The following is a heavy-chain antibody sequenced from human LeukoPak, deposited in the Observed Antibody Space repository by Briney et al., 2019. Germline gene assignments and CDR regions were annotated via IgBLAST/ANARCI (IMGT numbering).Heavy chain of an antibody. J-gene: IGHJ4*02. D-gene: IGHD2-21*01. CDR1: GFTFSKTW. CDR3: AKDRVGGALGF. Sequence: QTGGSLRLSCAASGFTFSKTWMSWVRQAPGKGLEWVACIMEDGSVQKYVDSVRGRFTISRDNARNSLYLQMNSLRVEDTAIYYCAKDRVGGALGFWGQGTLAIVSS. CDR2: IMEDGSVQ. V-gene: IGHV3-7*01.